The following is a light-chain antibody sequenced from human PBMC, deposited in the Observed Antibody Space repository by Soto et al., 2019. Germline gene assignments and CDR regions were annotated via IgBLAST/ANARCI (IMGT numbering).Light chain of an antibody. J-gene: IGKJ1*01. CDR2: TAS. CDR3: KQYDTAWT. V-gene: IGKV1-5*03. CDR1: QSISTW. Sequence: DIQMTQSPSTLSASVGDRVTITCRASQSISTWLAWYQQKPGKAPKLLIYTASSLESGVPSSFSGSGSGTEFTRTNSSLQSDDFATYYCKQYDTAWTFGQGTKVEIK.